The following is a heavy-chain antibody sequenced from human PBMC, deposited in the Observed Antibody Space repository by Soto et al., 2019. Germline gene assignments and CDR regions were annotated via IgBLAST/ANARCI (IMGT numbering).Heavy chain of an antibody. Sequence: QVQLVQSGAEVVKPGASVKVSCKAYGYTFTDYDINWVRQAAGRGLEWMGWMNPNTGNTAYAQKFQGRLTLSRDTSMGTAYMDLSSLTSDDTAVYYCARGFSSYSDFWAQGTLVNVSS. CDR3: ARGFSSYSDF. CDR2: MNPNTGNT. CDR1: GYTFTDYD. D-gene: IGHD6-13*01. J-gene: IGHJ4*02. V-gene: IGHV1-8*01.